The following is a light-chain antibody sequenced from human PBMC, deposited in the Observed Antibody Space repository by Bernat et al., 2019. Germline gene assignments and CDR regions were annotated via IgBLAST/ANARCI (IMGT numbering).Light chain of an antibody. CDR2: DVS. CDR3: CSYAGSYTWV. CDR1: SSDVGGYNY. V-gene: IGLV2-11*01. Sequence: QSALTQPPSASGSPGQSVAISCTGTSSDVGGYNYVSWYQQHPGKAPKLMIYDVSKRPSGVPDHFSGSKSGNTASLTISGLQTEDEADYFCCSYAGSYTWVFGGGTKLTVL. J-gene: IGLJ3*02.